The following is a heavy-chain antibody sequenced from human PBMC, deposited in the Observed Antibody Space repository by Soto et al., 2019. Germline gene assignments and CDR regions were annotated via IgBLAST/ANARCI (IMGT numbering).Heavy chain of an antibody. J-gene: IGHJ4*02. Sequence: GGSLRLSCAASGFTFSSYAMNWVRQAPGKGLEWVSIISGSGDRTYYADSVKGRFTISIDSSRNTLYLQMHSLRGEDTAVYYCAKGRGGCPNGVCFVRYPFDYWGQGTLVTVSS. CDR3: AKGRGGCPNGVCFVRYPFDY. CDR1: GFTFSSYA. D-gene: IGHD2-8*01. V-gene: IGHV3-23*01. CDR2: ISGSGDRT.